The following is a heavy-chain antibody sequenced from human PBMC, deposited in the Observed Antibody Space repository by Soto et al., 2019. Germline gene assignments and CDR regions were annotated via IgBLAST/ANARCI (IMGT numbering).Heavy chain of an antibody. Sequence: QVQLVQSGAEVKKPGASVKISCKASGYTFTRYTMNWVRQAPGQRLEWMGWINPDNGNTKSSQKFQERVIITGEPPATTAYLDLTTLSSEHTAVYYCAGVFAPAELDPWGQETRLTLPS. D-gene: IGHD3-3*01. CDR1: GYTFTRYT. CDR2: INPDNGNT. V-gene: IGHV1-3*01. J-gene: IGHJ5*02. CDR3: AGVFAPAELDP.